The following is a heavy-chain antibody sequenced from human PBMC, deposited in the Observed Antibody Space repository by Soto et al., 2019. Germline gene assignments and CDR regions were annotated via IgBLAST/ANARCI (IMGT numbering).Heavy chain of an antibody. D-gene: IGHD1-20*01. CDR3: TRDPYNWTLNY. CDR1: GFTFGDYA. J-gene: IGHJ4*02. V-gene: IGHV3-49*03. Sequence: GGSLRLSCTASGFTFGDYAMSWFRQAPGKGLEWVGFIRSKAYGGTTEYAASVKGRFTISRDDSKSIAYLQMNSLKTEDTAVYYCTRDPYNWTLNYWGQGTLVTVSS. CDR2: IRSKAYGGTT.